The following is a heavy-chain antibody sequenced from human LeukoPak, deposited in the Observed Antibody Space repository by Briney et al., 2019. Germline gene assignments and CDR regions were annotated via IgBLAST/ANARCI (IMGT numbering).Heavy chain of an antibody. CDR1: GFTFDDYA. V-gene: IGHV3-9*01. CDR3: AKSRVVGGSGSFDY. CDR2: ISWNSGSI. Sequence: GGSLRLSCAASGFTFDDYAMHWVRQAPGKGLEWVSGISWNSGSIGYADSVKGRFAISRDNAKNSLYLQMNSLRAEDTALYYCAKSRVVGGSGSFDYWGQGTLVTVSS. D-gene: IGHD3-10*01. J-gene: IGHJ4*02.